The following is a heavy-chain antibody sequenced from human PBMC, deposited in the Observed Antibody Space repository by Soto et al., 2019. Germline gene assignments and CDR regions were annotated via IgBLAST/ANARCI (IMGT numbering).Heavy chain of an antibody. D-gene: IGHD2-15*01. J-gene: IGHJ4*02. V-gene: IGHV1-46*01. CDR1: GYMFTYYY. CDR2: INPNCGST. CDR3: VRDPYSGGPLYSLDY. Sequence: SVKVSCKASGYMFTYYYLHWVRQGPGQGLEWMGIINPNCGSTTYAQNLQGRVTIPRDTSTRPVYMELTSLTSEDPATYYCVRDPYSGGPLYSLDYCGQGTMVTASS.